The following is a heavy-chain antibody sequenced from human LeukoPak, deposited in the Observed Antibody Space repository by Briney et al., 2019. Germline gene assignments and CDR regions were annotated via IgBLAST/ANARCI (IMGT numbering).Heavy chain of an antibody. Sequence: SETLSLTCTVSGGSISNYYWTWIRQPPGKGLEWIGFISYSGNTNYNPSLKSRVTISLDTSENQFSLKLISVTAADTAVYYCARGVGSGYTDYWGQGALVTVSS. CDR3: ARGVGSGYTDY. CDR2: ISYSGNT. CDR1: GGSISNYY. D-gene: IGHD3-22*01. V-gene: IGHV4-59*01. J-gene: IGHJ4*02.